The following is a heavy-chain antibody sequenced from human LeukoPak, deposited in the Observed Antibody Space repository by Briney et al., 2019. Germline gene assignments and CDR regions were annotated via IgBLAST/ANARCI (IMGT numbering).Heavy chain of an antibody. V-gene: IGHV3-30*02. Sequence: GGSLRLSSAASGFTLSIYGMHWVRQAPGKGLEWVAFIRYDGSNKYYADSVKGGFPISRKNSKNTLYLQMNSLRAEDTAVYFCARVAYYRVTADQITDAFDVWGRGTAVTVSS. J-gene: IGHJ3*01. CDR3: ARVAYYRVTADQITDAFDV. CDR1: GFTLSIYG. CDR2: IRYDGSNK. D-gene: IGHD2-21*02.